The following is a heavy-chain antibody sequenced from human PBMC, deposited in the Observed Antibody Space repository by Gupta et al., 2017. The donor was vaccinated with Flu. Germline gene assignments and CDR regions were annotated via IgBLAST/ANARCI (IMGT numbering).Heavy chain of an antibody. Sequence: EVQLVESGGGLVPPGRSLRLSCAASGFPFDDYALHWVRQAPGKGLEWVSGISWNSNNVVYADSVKGRFTISRDNAKKSLYLQMSSLRAEDTALYYCAKDFSRASYYFYYMDVWGTGTTVTVSS. CDR3: AKDFSRASYYFYYMDV. J-gene: IGHJ6*03. D-gene: IGHD3-10*01. CDR1: GFPFDDYA. CDR2: ISWNSNNV. V-gene: IGHV3-9*01.